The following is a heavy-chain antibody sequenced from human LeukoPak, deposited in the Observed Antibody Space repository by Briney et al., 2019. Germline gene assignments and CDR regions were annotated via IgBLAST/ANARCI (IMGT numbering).Heavy chain of an antibody. Sequence: GGSLRLSCTASGFTFSNYCMHWVRQAPGKGLIWVSRICPGGTITNYADSVKGRFTISRDDAKNMMFLQMNSLRADDTAVYYCVRDFRSADYWGQGILVTVSS. V-gene: IGHV3-74*01. CDR1: GFTFSNYC. CDR2: ICPGGTIT. J-gene: IGHJ4*02. CDR3: VRDFRSADY.